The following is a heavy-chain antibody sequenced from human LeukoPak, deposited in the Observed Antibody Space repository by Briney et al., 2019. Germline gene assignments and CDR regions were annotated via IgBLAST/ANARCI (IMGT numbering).Heavy chain of an antibody. J-gene: IGHJ6*04. D-gene: IGHD1-26*01. CDR3: ARHTRWDLPHGMDV. CDR1: GYSFTSYW. V-gene: IGHV5-10-1*01. CDR2: IDPSDSYT. Sequence: GESLRISCQGSGYSFTSYWISWVRQMPGKGLEWMGRIDPSDSYTNYSPSFQGHVTFSADKSISTAYLQWSSLKASDTAMYYCARHTRWDLPHGMDVWGKGTTVTVSS.